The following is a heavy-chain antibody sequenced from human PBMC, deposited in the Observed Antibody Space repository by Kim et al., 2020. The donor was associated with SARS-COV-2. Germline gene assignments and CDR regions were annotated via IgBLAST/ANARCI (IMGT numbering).Heavy chain of an antibody. D-gene: IGHD3-10*01. CDR3: ARDYYGSGDHYD. CDR1: GFTLGIYW. J-gene: IGHJ4*02. V-gene: IGHV3-7*01. CDR2: IKRDGSEK. Sequence: GGSLRLSCAASGFTLGIYWMNWVRQAPGKGLEWVANIKRDGSEKHYMDSVKGRFTIARDNAKNSLYLQMNSLRAEDTAVYYCARDYYGSGDHYDWGQGTLVTVSS.